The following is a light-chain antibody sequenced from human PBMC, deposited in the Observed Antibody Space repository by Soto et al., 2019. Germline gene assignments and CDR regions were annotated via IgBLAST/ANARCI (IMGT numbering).Light chain of an antibody. Sequence: EIVMTQSPATLSVSPGDRATVSCRASQTVSSNLAWYQQRPGQAPRLLMYGASTRATGIPARFSGSGSGTEFTLTISSLQSEDFAVYYCQQYNNWPPWTCGQGTKVDI. CDR1: QTVSSN. CDR2: GAS. J-gene: IGKJ1*01. CDR3: QQYNNWPPWT. V-gene: IGKV3-15*01.